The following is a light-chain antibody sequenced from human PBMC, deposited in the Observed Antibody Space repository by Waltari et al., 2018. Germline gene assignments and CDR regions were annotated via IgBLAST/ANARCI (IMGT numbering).Light chain of an antibody. CDR3: QQYDNLPLYT. CDR1: QDSSNH. CDR2: EAS. Sequence: DVQMTQSPSSLSASVGDRVTITCQASQDSSNHVNWYQQKAGEAPKLLIYEASHLKTGVPSRFSGSGSGTDFTFTISSLQPEDIATYYCQQYDNLPLYTFGQGTKLEIK. J-gene: IGKJ2*01. V-gene: IGKV1-33*01.